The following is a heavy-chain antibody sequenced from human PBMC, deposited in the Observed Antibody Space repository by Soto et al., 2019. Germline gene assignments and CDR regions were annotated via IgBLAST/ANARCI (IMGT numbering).Heavy chain of an antibody. J-gene: IGHJ5*02. CDR3: ARDPTSSSSGWFDP. CDR1: GFTFSDYY. CDR2: ISSSGSTI. D-gene: IGHD6-6*01. Sequence: GGSLRLSCAASGFTFSDYYMSWIRQAPGKGLEWVSYISSSGSTIYYADSVKGRFTISRDNAKNSLYLQMNSLRAEDTAVYYCARDPTSSSSGWFDPWGQGTLVTVSS. V-gene: IGHV3-11*01.